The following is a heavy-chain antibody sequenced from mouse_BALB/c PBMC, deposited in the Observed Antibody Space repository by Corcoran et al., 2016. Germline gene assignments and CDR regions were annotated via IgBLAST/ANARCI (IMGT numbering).Heavy chain of an antibody. V-gene: IGHV14-3*02. D-gene: IGHD4-1*01. CDR2: IDPANGNT. CDR1: GFNIKDTY. J-gene: IGHJ4*01. CDR3: ARSPELGRSAMDY. Sequence: EVQLQQSGAELVKPGASVKLSCTASGFNIKDTYMHWVKQRPEQGLEWIGRIDPANGNTKYDPKFQGKATITADTSSNTAYLQLSSLTSEDTAVYYCARSPELGRSAMDYWGQGTSVTVSS.